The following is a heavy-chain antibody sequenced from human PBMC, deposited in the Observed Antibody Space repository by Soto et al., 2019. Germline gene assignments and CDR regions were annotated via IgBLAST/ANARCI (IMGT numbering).Heavy chain of an antibody. CDR2: IIPILGTI. J-gene: IGHJ4*02. D-gene: IGHD1-26*01. Sequence: QVQLVQSGAEVKTPGSSVRVSCKTAGRTFLISAIAWVRQAPGQGLEWMGGIIPILGTIHIAQNFQGRVNCTADRSTSTADMDLASLRSEDTATSFCARGKEWEQPPNHYYFDYWGQGSQVIVSS. CDR1: GRTFLISA. CDR3: ARGKEWEQPPNHYYFDY. V-gene: IGHV1-69*06.